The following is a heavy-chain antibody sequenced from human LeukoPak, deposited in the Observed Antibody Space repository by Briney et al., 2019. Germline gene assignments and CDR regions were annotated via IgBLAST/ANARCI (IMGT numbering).Heavy chain of an antibody. D-gene: IGHD6-19*01. V-gene: IGHV3-9*01. CDR2: ISWNSGSI. Sequence: GGSLRLSCAASGFTFDDYAMHWVRQAPGKGPEWVSGISWNSGSIGYADSVKGRFTISRDNAKNSLYLQMNSLRAEDTALYYCAKGKQWLVREAFDIWGQGTMVTVSS. CDR1: GFTFDDYA. CDR3: AKGKQWLVREAFDI. J-gene: IGHJ3*02.